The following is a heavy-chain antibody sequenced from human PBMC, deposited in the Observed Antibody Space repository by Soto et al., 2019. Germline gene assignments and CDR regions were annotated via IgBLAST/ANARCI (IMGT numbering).Heavy chain of an antibody. D-gene: IGHD1-26*01. J-gene: IGHJ4*02. CDR3: ARQLERRVGAASH. CDR1: GFFFTDYF. V-gene: IGHV3-11*01. CDR2: ISPSGDVT. Sequence: QVHLAESGGGLVKSGGSLTLSCSTSGFFFTDYFMSWIRQAPGKGLEWVSYISPSGDVTHYADSVKGRFTISRDKTKNSLFLQMSSLRDDDTAVYYCARQLERRVGAASHWGQGTRVSVSS.